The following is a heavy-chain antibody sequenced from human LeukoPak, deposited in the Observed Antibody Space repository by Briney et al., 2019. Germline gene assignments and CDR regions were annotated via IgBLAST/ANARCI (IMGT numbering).Heavy chain of an antibody. D-gene: IGHD4-11*01. CDR1: GGTFSSYA. V-gene: IGHV1-18*01. Sequence: ASVKVSCKASGGTFSSYAISWVRQAPGQGLEWMGWISAYNGNTNYAQKLQGRVTMTTDTSTSTAYMELRSLRSDDTAVYYCARDWSMTTTNWFDPWGQGTLVTVSS. CDR3: ARDWSMTTTNWFDP. J-gene: IGHJ5*02. CDR2: ISAYNGNT.